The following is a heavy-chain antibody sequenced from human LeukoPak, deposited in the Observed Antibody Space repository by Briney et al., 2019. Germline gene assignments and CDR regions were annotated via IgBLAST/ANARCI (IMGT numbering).Heavy chain of an antibody. J-gene: IGHJ4*02. CDR2: INWDGGSA. CDR1: GFSFDDYG. Sequence: GGSLRLSCAASGFSFDDYGMSWVRQAPGKGLEWVSGINWDGGSAAYPDSVKGRFTISRDNAKNSLHLQMNSLRTEDTAFYYCARDRLAATGLFDYWGQGTLVTVSS. V-gene: IGHV3-20*04. D-gene: IGHD6-13*01. CDR3: ARDRLAATGLFDY.